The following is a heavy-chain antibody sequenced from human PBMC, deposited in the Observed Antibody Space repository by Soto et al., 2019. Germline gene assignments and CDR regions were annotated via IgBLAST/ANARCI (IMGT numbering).Heavy chain of an antibody. V-gene: IGHV5-51*01. Sequence: PGESLKISCKVSGDTFISYWITWVRQISGKGLEWMGLIYLGDSETRYSPSFQGQVTISADKSIRTAYLQWSSLKASDTATYFCARHVRGDLQVPDFYNGVDVWGQGTTVTVSS. CDR1: GDTFISYW. CDR3: ARHVRGDLQVPDFYNGVDV. CDR2: IYLGDSET. J-gene: IGHJ6*02. D-gene: IGHD2-21*02.